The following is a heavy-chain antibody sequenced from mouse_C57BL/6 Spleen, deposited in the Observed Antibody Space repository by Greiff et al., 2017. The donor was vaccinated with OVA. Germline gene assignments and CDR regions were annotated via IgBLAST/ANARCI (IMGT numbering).Heavy chain of an antibody. V-gene: IGHV1-50*01. Sequence: QVQLQQSGAELVKPGASVKLSCKASGYTFTSYWMQWVKQRPGQGLEWIGEIDPSDSYTNYNQKFKGKATLTVDTSSSTAYMQLSSLTSEDSAVYYCARAYYWGQGTTLTVSS. CDR1: GYTFTSYW. J-gene: IGHJ2*01. CDR2: IDPSDSYT. CDR3: ARAYY.